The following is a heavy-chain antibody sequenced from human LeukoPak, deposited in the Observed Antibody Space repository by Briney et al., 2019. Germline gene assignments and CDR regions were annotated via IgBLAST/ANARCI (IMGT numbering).Heavy chain of an antibody. CDR2: IYYSGST. J-gene: IGHJ4*02. Sequence: SETLSLTCTVSGGSISSYYWSWIRQHPGKGLEWIGYIYYSGSTNYNPSLKSRVTISVDTSKNQFSLKLSSVTAADTAVYYCARTGTYGDYAEYWGQGTLVTVSS. D-gene: IGHD4-17*01. CDR1: GGSISSYY. CDR3: ARTGTYGDYAEY. V-gene: IGHV4-59*01.